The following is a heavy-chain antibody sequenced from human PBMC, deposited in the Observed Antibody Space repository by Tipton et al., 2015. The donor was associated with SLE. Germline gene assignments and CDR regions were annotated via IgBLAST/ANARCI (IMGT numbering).Heavy chain of an antibody. CDR2: IYYSGGT. Sequence: LRLSCTVSGGSISSHYWSWIRQPPGKGLEWTGYIYYSGGTNYNPSLKSRVTTSVDTSKNQFSLKLSSVTAADTAVYYCARDGADYGDYLGYWGQGTLVTVSS. CDR1: GGSISSHY. V-gene: IGHV4-59*11. CDR3: ARDGADYGDYLGY. D-gene: IGHD4-17*01. J-gene: IGHJ4*02.